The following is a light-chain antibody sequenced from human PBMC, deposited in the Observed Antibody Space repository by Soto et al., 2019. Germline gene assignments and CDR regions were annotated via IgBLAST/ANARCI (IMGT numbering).Light chain of an antibody. V-gene: IGKV1-12*01. CDR3: QQANSFPLT. Sequence: DIQMTQSPSSVSASIGDRVTITCRASQGIGRWLAWYQQKPGEAPKLLISAASSLQSGVPSRFSGSGSGTAFTLTISSLQPEDFATYYCQQANSFPLTFGGGTKVEIK. J-gene: IGKJ4*01. CDR2: AAS. CDR1: QGIGRW.